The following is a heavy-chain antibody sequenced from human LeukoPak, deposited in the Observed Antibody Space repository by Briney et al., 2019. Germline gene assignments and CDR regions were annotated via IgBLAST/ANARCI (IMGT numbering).Heavy chain of an antibody. CDR3: ARNAPHYYDNSGYLDY. CDR2: NDRFGGS. D-gene: IGHD3-22*01. Sequence: SETLSLTCTVSGGSISSNYWSWIRQPPGKGLEWIGNNDRFGGSNYNPSLKSRVTISVDTSNNQFSLKLTSVTAADTAVYYCARNAPHYYDNSGYLDYWGQGVLVTVSS. CDR1: GGSISSNY. V-gene: IGHV4-59*01. J-gene: IGHJ4*02.